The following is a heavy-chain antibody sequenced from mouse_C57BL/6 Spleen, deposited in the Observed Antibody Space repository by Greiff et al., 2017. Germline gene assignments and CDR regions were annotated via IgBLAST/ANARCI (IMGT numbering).Heavy chain of an antibody. D-gene: IGHD1-1*01. V-gene: IGHV5-17*01. CDR3: ARGYYGSSYGFAY. J-gene: IGHJ3*01. CDR1: GFTFSDYG. CDR2: ISSGSSTI. Sequence: DVKLVESGGGLVKPGGSLKLSCAASGFTFSDYGMHWVRQAPETGLEWVAYISSGSSTIYYADTVKGRFTISRDNAKNTLFLQMTSLRSEDTAMYYCARGYYGSSYGFAYWGQGTLVTVSA.